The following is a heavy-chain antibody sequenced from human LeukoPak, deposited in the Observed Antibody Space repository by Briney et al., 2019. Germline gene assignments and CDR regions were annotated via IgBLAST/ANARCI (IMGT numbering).Heavy chain of an antibody. CDR1: GGSFSGYY. CDR3: AREKGNYYYYYYMDV. Sequence: PSETLSLTCAVYGGSFSGYYWSWIRQPPGKGLEWIGEINHSGSTNYNPSLKSRVTISVDTSKNQFSLKLSSVTAADTAVYYCAREKGNYYYYYYMDVWGKGTTVTVSS. V-gene: IGHV4-34*01. CDR2: INHSGST. J-gene: IGHJ6*03.